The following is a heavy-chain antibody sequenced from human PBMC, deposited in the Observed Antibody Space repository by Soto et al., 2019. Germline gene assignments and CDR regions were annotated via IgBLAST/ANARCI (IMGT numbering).Heavy chain of an antibody. CDR2: IIPVFGTI. CDR1: GGTFNSFG. D-gene: IGHD7-27*01. J-gene: IGHJ4*02. V-gene: IGHV1-69*13. Sequence: SVKVSCKAYGGTFNSFGIKWLRQAPGQGLEWVGGIIPVFGTINYAQKFRGRVTITADASTSTSYMELSSLRSDDTAVYYCAIENWGPGGHYFDYWGQGTLVTVSS. CDR3: AIENWGPGGHYFDY.